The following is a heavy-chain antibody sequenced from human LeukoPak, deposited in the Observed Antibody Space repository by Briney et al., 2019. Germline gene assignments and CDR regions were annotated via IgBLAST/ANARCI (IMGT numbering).Heavy chain of an antibody. CDR2: IYYSRST. J-gene: IGHJ4*02. D-gene: IGHD5-12*01. CDR3: ASSGYSGYDFGY. Sequence: SETLSLTCTVSGGSISSSSYYWGWIRQPPGKGLEWIGSIYYSRSTYYNPSLKSRVTISVDTSKNQFSLKLSSVTAADTAVYYCASSGYSGYDFGYWGQGTLVTVSS. V-gene: IGHV4-39*01. CDR1: GGSISSSSYY.